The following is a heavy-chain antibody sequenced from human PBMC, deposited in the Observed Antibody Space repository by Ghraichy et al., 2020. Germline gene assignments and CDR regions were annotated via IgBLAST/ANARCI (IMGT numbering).Heavy chain of an antibody. CDR2: INWNGGST. CDR1: GFTFDTDG. D-gene: IGHD3-3*01. J-gene: IGHJ3*02. Sequence: GGSLRLSCAASGFTFDTDGMTRVRQAPGKGLEWVSGINWNGGSTGYADSVEGRFTISRDNAKKSLYLQMNSLRAEDTALYHCARVWSGGYVGPFDIWGQGTMVTVSS. CDR3: ARVWSGGYVGPFDI. V-gene: IGHV3-20*01.